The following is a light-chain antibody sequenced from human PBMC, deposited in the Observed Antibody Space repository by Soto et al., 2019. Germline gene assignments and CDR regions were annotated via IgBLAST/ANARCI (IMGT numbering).Light chain of an antibody. V-gene: IGKV3-20*01. CDR2: AAS. Sequence: EFVLTQSPDTLSLLPGETATLSCRASQSVTSNYLAWYHQKPGQAPRLLIYAASRRATGIPDRFSGSGSGTDFSLTVSRLEPEDFGMFVCQQYGYSAPVPFGHGTRLEIE. CDR1: QSVTSNY. J-gene: IGKJ5*01. CDR3: QQYGYSAPVP.